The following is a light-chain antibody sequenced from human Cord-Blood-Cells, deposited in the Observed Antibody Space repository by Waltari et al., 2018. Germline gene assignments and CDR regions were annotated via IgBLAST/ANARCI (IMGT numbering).Light chain of an antibody. Sequence: QSALTQPASVSGSPGQSITLSCTGTSTDVGSYTIVSWYQQHPGKAPKLMIYEGSKRPSGVSNRFSGSKSGNTDSLTISGLQAEDEADYYCCSYAGSSTYVFGTGTKVTVL. CDR1: STDVGSYTI. CDR3: CSYAGSSTYV. V-gene: IGLV2-23*01. J-gene: IGLJ1*01. CDR2: EGS.